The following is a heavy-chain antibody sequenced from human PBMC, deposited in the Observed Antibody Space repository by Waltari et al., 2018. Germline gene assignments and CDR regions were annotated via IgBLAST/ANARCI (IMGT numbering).Heavy chain of an antibody. J-gene: IGHJ4*02. D-gene: IGHD4-4*01. CDR2: INPNRGGT. CDR1: GYTFTGYY. V-gene: IGHV1-2*06. CDR3: ARETPLGTTRVFDY. Sequence: QVQLVQSGAEVKKPGASVKVSCKASGYTFTGYYMHWVRQAPGQGLEGMGRINPNRGGTNYAQKFQGRVTMTRDTSISTAYMELSRLRSDDTAVYYCARETPLGTTRVFDYWGQGTLVTVSS.